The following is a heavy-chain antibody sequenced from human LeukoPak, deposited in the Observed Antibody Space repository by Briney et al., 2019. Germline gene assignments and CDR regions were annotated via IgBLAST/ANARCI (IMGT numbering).Heavy chain of an antibody. CDR3: ARSEGKRTCTSSSCSWGMDV. D-gene: IGHD2-2*01. J-gene: IGHJ6*02. Sequence: ASVKVSCKASGYXFTSYGMSWVRQAPGQGLEWLGWIRPFNGDTIYAQNFRGRVTMTTDTSTSTAYMELRSLSPGDTAVYYCARSEGKRTCTSSSCSWGMDVWGQRTTVTVS. CDR1: GYXFTSYG. CDR2: IRPFNGDT. V-gene: IGHV1-18*01.